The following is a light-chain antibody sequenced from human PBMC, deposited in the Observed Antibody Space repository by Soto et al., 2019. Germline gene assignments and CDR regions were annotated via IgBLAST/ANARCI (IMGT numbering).Light chain of an antibody. V-gene: IGKV3-20*01. CDR1: QSVSTNY. J-gene: IGKJ3*01. CDR3: HQYGSTPFT. Sequence: EIVLTQSPGTLSLSPGERATLSCRASQSVSTNYLAWYQRKPGQAPRLLIYGASSRATGIPDRFSGNGSGTDFTLTISRLEPEDFAVYYCHQYGSTPFTFGPGTKVDIK. CDR2: GAS.